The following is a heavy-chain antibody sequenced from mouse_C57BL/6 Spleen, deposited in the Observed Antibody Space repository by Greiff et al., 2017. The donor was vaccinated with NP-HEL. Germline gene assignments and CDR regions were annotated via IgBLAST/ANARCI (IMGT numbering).Heavy chain of an antibody. Sequence: VQLQQPGAELVRPGSSVKLSCKASGYTFTSYWMHWVKQRPIQGLEWIGNIDPSDSETHYNQKFKDKATLTVDKSSSTAYMQLSSLTSEDSAVYYCARMRGYDYFFDYWGQGTTLTVSS. CDR2: IDPSDSET. V-gene: IGHV1-52*01. D-gene: IGHD2-4*01. J-gene: IGHJ2*01. CDR1: GYTFTSYW. CDR3: ARMRGYDYFFDY.